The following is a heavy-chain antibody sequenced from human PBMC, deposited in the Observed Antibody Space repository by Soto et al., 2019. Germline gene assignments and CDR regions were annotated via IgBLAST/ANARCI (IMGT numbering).Heavy chain of an antibody. Sequence: EVQLVESGGGLVKPGGSLRLSCAASGFTVTNAWMSWVRQAPGKGLEWVGRIKGKTEGGTTDYAAPVRGRFTMSRDDSRNTLYLQMNSLKTEDTAVYYCTTFPSGWRAPGGWGQGTLATVSS. CDR2: IKGKTEGGTT. CDR3: TTFPSGWRAPGG. CDR1: GFTVTNAW. D-gene: IGHD3-3*01. V-gene: IGHV3-15*01. J-gene: IGHJ4*02.